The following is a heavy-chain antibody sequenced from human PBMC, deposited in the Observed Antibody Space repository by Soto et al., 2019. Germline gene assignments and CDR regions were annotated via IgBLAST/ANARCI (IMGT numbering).Heavy chain of an antibody. J-gene: IGHJ4*02. D-gene: IGHD6-19*01. CDR2: ISGSAVSS. CDR3: TKGGYAAGWYYFDY. Sequence: GGSLRLSCAASGFGFASYALNWVRQAPGKGLEWVSSISGSAVSSYYADSVKDRFTISRDNSKKTLYLQMNSLRAEDTAIYYCTKGGYAAGWYYFDYWGQGTLVTVSS. CDR1: GFGFASYA. V-gene: IGHV3-23*01.